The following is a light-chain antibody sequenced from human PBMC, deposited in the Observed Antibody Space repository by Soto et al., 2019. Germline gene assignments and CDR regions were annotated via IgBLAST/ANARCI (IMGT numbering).Light chain of an antibody. J-gene: IGLJ2*01. Sequence: QPVLTQSPSASASLGASVKLTCTLSSGHSSYAIAWHQQQPEKGPRYLMKLNSDGSHSKGDGIPDRFSGSSSGAERYLTIPRPRSGEGADYDCQTWGPYVVFGGGTNLPVL. CDR2: LNSDGSH. CDR3: QTWGPYVV. CDR1: SGHSSYA. V-gene: IGLV4-69*01.